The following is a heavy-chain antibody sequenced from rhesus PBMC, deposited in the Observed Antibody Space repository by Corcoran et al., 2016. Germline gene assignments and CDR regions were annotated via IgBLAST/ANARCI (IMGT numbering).Heavy chain of an antibody. J-gene: IGHJ2*01. CDR2: IGGSNGSI. V-gene: IGHV4-127*01. CDR3: ARVWYYWYFDL. CDR1: GYSISSGYG. D-gene: IGHD2-21*01. Sequence: QVQLQESGPGLVKPSETLSLTCAVSGYSISSGYGWSWIRQPPGKGLELIGYIGGSNGSINYNPSLKSRVTISKDTSKNQFSLKLSSVTAADTSVYYCARVWYYWYFDLWGPGTPITISS.